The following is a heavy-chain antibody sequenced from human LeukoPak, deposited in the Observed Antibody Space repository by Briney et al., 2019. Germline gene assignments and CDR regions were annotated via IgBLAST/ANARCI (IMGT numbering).Heavy chain of an antibody. CDR1: GFTVSSNY. J-gene: IGHJ4*02. V-gene: IGHV3-53*01. CDR3: ARLVGTPFDY. Sequence: GGSLRLSCAASGFTVSSNYMSWVRQAPGKGLEWVSVIYSGGSTYYADSVKGRFTISRDNSNNTLYLQMNGLRAEDTAVYYCARLVGTPFDYWGQGTLVTVSS. CDR2: IYSGGST. D-gene: IGHD4-23*01.